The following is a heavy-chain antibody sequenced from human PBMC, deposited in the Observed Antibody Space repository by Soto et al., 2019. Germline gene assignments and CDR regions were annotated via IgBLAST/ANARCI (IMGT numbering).Heavy chain of an antibody. J-gene: IGHJ6*03. D-gene: IGHD2-8*01. CDR1: GGTFSSYT. CDR3: LRSDTNGVDYENYYYYYCMDV. CDR2: IIPILGIA. V-gene: IGHV1-69*02. Sequence: SVKVSCKASGGTFSSYTISWVRQAPGQGLEWMGRIIPILGIANYAQKFKGRVTITADKSTSTAYMELSSLRSEDTAVYYCLRSDTNGVDYENYYYYYCMDVWGKGTTVTSP.